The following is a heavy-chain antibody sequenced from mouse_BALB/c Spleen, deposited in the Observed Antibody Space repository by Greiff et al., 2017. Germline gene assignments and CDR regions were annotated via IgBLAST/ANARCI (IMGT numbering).Heavy chain of an antibody. CDR1: GFTFSSFG. V-gene: IGHV5-17*02. CDR3: ARSGGIGY. J-gene: IGHJ2*01. D-gene: IGHD2-14*01. CDR2: ISSGSSTI. Sequence: EVHLVESGGGLVQPGGSRKLSCAASGFTFSSFGMHWVRQAPEKGLEWVAYISSGSSTIYYADTVKGRFTISRDNPKNTLFLQMTSLRSEDTAMYYCARSGGIGYWGQGTTLTVSS.